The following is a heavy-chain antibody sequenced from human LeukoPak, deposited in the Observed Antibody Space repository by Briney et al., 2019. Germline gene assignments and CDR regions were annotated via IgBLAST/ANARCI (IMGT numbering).Heavy chain of an antibody. CDR1: GFTFSSYN. V-gene: IGHV3-21*01. CDR3: ARVSLGAAAGTSR. D-gene: IGHD6-13*01. CDR2: ISSSSSSYI. J-gene: IGHJ4*02. Sequence: PGGSLRLSCAASGFTFSSYNMNWVRQAPGKGLEWVSSISSSSSSYIYYTDSVKGRFTISRDNAKNSLYLQMNSLRADDTAIYYCARVSLGAAAGTSRWGQGTLVTVSS.